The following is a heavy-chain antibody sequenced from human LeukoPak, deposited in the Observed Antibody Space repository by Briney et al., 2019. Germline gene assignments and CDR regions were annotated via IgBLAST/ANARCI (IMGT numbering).Heavy chain of an antibody. CDR2: IYPGDSDT. CDR1: DSHFTSYG. J-gene: IGHJ5*02. CDR3: ARLPSNWFDP. V-gene: IGHV5-51*01. Sequence: PGESLQISGKGLDSHFTSYGIGWVPRLPGKGLEWMGIIYPGDSDTRYSPSFQGQVTISADKSTNTAYLQWSSLKASDTAMYYCARLPSNWFDPWGQGTLVTVSS.